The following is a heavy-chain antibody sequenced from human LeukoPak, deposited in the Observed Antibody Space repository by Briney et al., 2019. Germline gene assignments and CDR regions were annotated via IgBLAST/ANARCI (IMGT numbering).Heavy chain of an antibody. CDR1: GGSISSSSYY. CDR2: IYYSGST. Sequence: PSETLSLTCTVSGGSISSSSYYWSWIRQPPGKGLEWIGYIYYSGSTKYNPSLKSRVTISVDTSKNQFSLKLSSVTAADTAVYYCARVPGDYWGQGTLVTVSS. CDR3: ARVPGDY. J-gene: IGHJ4*02. V-gene: IGHV4-61*01. D-gene: IGHD2-2*01.